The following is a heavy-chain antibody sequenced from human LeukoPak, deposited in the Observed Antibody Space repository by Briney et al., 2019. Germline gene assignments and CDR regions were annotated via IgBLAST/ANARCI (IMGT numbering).Heavy chain of an antibody. CDR1: GGSFSGYY. J-gene: IGHJ4*02. CDR2: INHSGST. V-gene: IGHV4-34*01. CDR3: ARESPGYSSGWYVFSDY. D-gene: IGHD6-19*01. Sequence: SETLSLTCAVYGGSFSGYYWSWLRQPPGKGLEWIGEINHSGSTNYNPSLKSRVTISVDTSKNQFSLKLSSVTAADTAVYYCARESPGYSSGWYVFSDYWGQGTLVTVSS.